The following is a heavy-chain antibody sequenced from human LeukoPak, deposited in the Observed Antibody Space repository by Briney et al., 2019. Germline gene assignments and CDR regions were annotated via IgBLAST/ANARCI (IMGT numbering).Heavy chain of an antibody. D-gene: IGHD1-26*01. Sequence: PGGSLRLSCAASGFTFSSYEMNWVRHAPGKGREWVSYISSSGNTIYDADSVKRRFTISRDNSKNTLYLQMGSLRAEDMAVYYCARERSGSYSEWGQGTLVTVSS. CDR2: ISSSGNTI. V-gene: IGHV3-48*03. CDR1: GFTFSSYE. J-gene: IGHJ4*02. CDR3: ARERSGSYSE.